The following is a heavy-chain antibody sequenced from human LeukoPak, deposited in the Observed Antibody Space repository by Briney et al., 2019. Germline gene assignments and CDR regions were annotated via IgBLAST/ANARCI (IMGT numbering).Heavy chain of an antibody. V-gene: IGHV3-23*01. J-gene: IGHJ3*02. D-gene: IGHD5-12*01. CDR3: AKYLPPSGYQYALDI. CDR1: GFTFSNYA. Sequence: PGGSLRLSCAASGFTFSNYAMGWVRQGPGKRLEWVSSVVSGNTYYADSVKGRLTISRDNSQNRLYLQMNGLRADDTAVYYRAKYLPPSGYQYALDIWGQGTLVTVSS. CDR2: VVSGNT.